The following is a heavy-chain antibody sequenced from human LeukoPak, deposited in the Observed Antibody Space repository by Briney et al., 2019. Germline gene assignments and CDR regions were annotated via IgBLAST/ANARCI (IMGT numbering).Heavy chain of an antibody. CDR1: GFTFSSYA. CDR3: AKVQPKAWYSSSSHAFDI. D-gene: IGHD6-13*01. V-gene: IGHV3-23*01. J-gene: IGHJ3*02. CDR2: ISGSGGST. Sequence: AGGSLRLSCAASGFTFSSYAMSWVRQAPGKGLEWVSAISGSGGSTYYADSVKGRFTISRDNSKNTLYLQMNSLRAEDTAVYYCAKVQPKAWYSSSSHAFDIWGQGTMVTVSS.